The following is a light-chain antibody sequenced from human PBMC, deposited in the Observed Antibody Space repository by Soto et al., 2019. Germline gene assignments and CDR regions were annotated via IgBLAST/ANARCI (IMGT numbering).Light chain of an antibody. CDR3: RQAHQTPYT. J-gene: IGKJ2*01. CDR2: LAS. Sequence: DIVMTQSPLSLPVTPGEPASISCRSSQSLLPTNGYNYLDWYVQKPGQSPQLLIYLASSRASGVPDRFRGSRSGTDFTLEISRVEAEYVGVYYCRQAHQTPYTFGQGTKREIK. CDR1: QSLLPTNGYNY. V-gene: IGKV2-28*01.